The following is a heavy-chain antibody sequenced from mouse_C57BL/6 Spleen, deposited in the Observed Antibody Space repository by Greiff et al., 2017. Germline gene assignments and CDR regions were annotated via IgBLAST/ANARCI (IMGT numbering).Heavy chain of an antibody. Sequence: QVHVKQPGTELVKPGASVKLSCKASGYTFTSYWMHWVKQRPGQGLEWIGNINPSNGGTNYNEKFKSKATLTVDKSSSTAYMQLSSLTSEDSAVYYCSRSDYYGSYWYFDVWGTGTTVTVSS. J-gene: IGHJ1*03. CDR1: GYTFTSYW. CDR3: SRSDYYGSYWYFDV. V-gene: IGHV1-53*01. CDR2: INPSNGGT. D-gene: IGHD1-1*01.